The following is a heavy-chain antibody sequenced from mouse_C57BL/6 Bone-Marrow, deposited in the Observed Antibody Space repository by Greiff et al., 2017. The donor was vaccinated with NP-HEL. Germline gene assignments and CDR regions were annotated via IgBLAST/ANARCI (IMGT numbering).Heavy chain of an antibody. J-gene: IGHJ4*01. CDR2: ISSGSSTI. V-gene: IGHV5-17*01. Sequence: EVNVVESGGGLVKPGGSLKLSCAASGFTFSDYGMHWVRQAPEKGLEWVAYISSGSSTIYYADTVQGRFTISRDNAKNTLFLQMTSLRSEDTAMYYCARGLRRTYYAMDYWGQGTSVTVSS. D-gene: IGHD2-4*01. CDR3: ARGLRRTYYAMDY. CDR1: GFTFSDYG.